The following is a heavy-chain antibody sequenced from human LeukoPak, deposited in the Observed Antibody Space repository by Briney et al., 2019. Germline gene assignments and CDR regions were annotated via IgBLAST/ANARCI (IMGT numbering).Heavy chain of an antibody. CDR2: IYHSGST. J-gene: IGHJ4*02. CDR1: GYSISSGYY. D-gene: IGHD3-10*01. Sequence: SETLSLTCTVSGYSISSGYYWGWIRPPPGKGLEWIGSIYHSGSTYYNPSLKSRVTISVDTSKNQFSLKLSSVTAADTAVYYCAREVSSYYGSGSIWGQGTLVTVSS. CDR3: AREVSSYYGSGSI. V-gene: IGHV4-38-2*02.